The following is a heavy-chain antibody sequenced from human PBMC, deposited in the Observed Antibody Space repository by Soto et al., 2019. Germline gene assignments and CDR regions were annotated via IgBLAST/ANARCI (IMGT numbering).Heavy chain of an antibody. J-gene: IGHJ3*02. CDR3: APARRSSGDAFDI. Sequence: QITLKESGPTLVKPTQTLTLTCTFSGFSLSSTTGVGVGWIRRPPGKALEWLALMYSNDDKRYSPSLKSRLTITKHTSKNQVFLIMTNMDPVDTATYYCAPARRSSGDAFDIWGQGTTVTVSS. V-gene: IGHV2-5*01. CDR2: MYSNDDK. CDR1: GFSLSSTTGVG. D-gene: IGHD6-6*01.